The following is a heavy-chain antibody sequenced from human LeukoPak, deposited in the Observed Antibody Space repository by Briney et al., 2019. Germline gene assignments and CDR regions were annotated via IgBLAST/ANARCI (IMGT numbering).Heavy chain of an antibody. CDR1: GFTFSSYA. Sequence: GGSLRLSCAASGFTFSSYAMSWVRQAPGKGLEWVSAISGSGGSTYYADSVKGRFTISRDNSKNTLYLQMNSLRAEGTAVYYCSKDATRITMIGVPNGGFDIWGQGTMVTVSS. V-gene: IGHV3-23*01. CDR2: ISGSGGST. J-gene: IGHJ3*02. D-gene: IGHD3-22*01. CDR3: SKDATRITMIGVPNGGFDI.